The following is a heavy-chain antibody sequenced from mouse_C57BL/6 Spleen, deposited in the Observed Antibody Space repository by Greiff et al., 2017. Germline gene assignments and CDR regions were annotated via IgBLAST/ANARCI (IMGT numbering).Heavy chain of an antibody. CDR2: INPSNGGT. J-gene: IGHJ2*01. CDR1: GYTFTSYW. D-gene: IGHD1-1*01. V-gene: IGHV1-53*01. Sequence: QVQLQQPGTELVKPGASVKLSCKASGYTFTSYWMHWVKQRPGHGLEWIGNINPSNGGTNYNEKFKSKATLTVDKSSSTAYMHPSSLTSEDSAVYYCARGNYYGSSGHDYWGQGTTLTVSS. CDR3: ARGNYYGSSGHDY.